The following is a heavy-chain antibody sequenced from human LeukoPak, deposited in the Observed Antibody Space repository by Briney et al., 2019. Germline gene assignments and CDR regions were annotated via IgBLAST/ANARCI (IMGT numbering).Heavy chain of an antibody. CDR2: ISYDGSNK. J-gene: IGHJ6*03. Sequence: GGSLRLSCAASGFTFSSYAMHWVRQAPGKGLEWVAVISYDGSNKYYADSAKGRFTISRDNSKNTLYLQMNSLRAEDTAVYYCARDEYSSSSRGYYYDMDVWGKGTTVTVSS. D-gene: IGHD6-6*01. V-gene: IGHV3-30*01. CDR1: GFTFSSYA. CDR3: ARDEYSSSSRGYYYDMDV.